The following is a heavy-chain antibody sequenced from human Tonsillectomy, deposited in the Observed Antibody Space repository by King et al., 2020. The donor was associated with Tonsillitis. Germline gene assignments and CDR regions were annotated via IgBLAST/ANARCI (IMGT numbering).Heavy chain of an antibody. CDR1: RFTFSSYG. Sequence: VQLVQSGGGVVQPGGSLRLSCAASRFTFSSYGMHWVRQAPGKGLEWVAFIRYDGSNKNYADSVKGRFTISRDNSKSTLYLQMNSLRAEDTAVYYCAKGPGDLDYWGQGTLVTVSS. D-gene: IGHD3-16*01. J-gene: IGHJ4*02. V-gene: IGHV3-30*02. CDR2: IRYDGSNK. CDR3: AKGPGDLDY.